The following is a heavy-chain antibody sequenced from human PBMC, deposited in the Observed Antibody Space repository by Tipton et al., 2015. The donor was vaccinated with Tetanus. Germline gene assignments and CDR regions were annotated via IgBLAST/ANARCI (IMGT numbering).Heavy chain of an antibody. CDR1: GFSVSSSAYY. J-gene: IGHJ3*02. V-gene: IGHV4-39*01. CDR3: ARLSSSANDAHGFDI. CDR2: AYYSGTT. D-gene: IGHD3-22*01. Sequence: TLSLTCSVSGFSVSSSAYYWGWIRQPPGKGLEWIGSAYYSGTTKYNPALKSRVTISVDTSKIQFSLSLRSVTAADTAVYYCARLSSSANDAHGFDIWGQGTMVTVSS.